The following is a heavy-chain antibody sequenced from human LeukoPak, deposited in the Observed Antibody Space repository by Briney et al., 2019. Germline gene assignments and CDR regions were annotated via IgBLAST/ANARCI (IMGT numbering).Heavy chain of an antibody. D-gene: IGHD3-10*01. V-gene: IGHV3-21*01. CDR2: ISSSSSYI. Sequence: GGSLRLSCTASGFTFSSDSMNWVRQAPGKGLEWVSSISSSSSYIYHADSVKGRFTISRDNAKNSLYLQMNSLRAEDTAVYYCARVLLWFGEFSAPFDYWGQGTLVTVSS. J-gene: IGHJ4*02. CDR1: GFTFSSDS. CDR3: ARVLLWFGEFSAPFDY.